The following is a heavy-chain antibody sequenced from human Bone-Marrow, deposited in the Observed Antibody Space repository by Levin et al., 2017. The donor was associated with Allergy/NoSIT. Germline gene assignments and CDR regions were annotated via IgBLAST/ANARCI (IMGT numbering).Heavy chain of an antibody. Sequence: SETLSLTCAVYGGSFSGYYWSWIRQPPGKGLEWIGEINHSGSTNYNPSLKSRVTISVDTSKNQFSLKLSSVTAADTAVYYCARMGADFMITFGGVDYWGQGTLVTVSS. D-gene: IGHD3-16*01. CDR2: INHSGST. V-gene: IGHV4-34*01. CDR3: ARMGADFMITFGGVDY. CDR1: GGSFSGYY. J-gene: IGHJ4*02.